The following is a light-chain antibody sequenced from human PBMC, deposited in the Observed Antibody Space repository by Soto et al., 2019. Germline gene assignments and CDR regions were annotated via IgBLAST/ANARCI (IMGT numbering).Light chain of an antibody. CDR2: DVS. CDR1: SSDVGGYNY. Sequence: QSALTQPASVSGSPGQSITISCTGTSSDVGGYNYVSWYQQHPGKAPKLMIYDVSNRPSGVSNRLSGSKSGNTASLTISGLQAEDEADYYCSSYTSSSTLGVFGGETKLTVL. V-gene: IGLV2-14*01. J-gene: IGLJ2*01. CDR3: SSYTSSSTLGV.